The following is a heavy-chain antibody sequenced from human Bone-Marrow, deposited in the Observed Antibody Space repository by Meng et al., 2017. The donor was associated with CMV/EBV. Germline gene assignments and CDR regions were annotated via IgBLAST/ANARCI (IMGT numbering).Heavy chain of an antibody. CDR1: GFTFSDYY. CDR3: ARDHPRAVWYFQD. J-gene: IGHJ1*01. V-gene: IGHV3-11*01. D-gene: IGHD3-16*01. CDR2: ISGSGHAI. Sequence: LSLTCAASGFTFSDYYMSWVRQSPGNGLEWIAFISGSGHAINYADSVDGRFTISRDSAKGSLFLQMNYLRVEDTAVYYCARDHPRAVWYFQDWGQGTLVTVPQ.